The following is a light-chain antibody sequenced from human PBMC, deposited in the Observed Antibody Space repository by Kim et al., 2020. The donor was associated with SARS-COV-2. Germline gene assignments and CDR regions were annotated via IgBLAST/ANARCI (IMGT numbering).Light chain of an antibody. CDR3: QVWDITTDHPV. J-gene: IGLJ2*01. CDR2: YDT. Sequence: APGKTATTTCGGDNLGKKSVHWYQQKPGQAPVLVIYYDTQRPSGIPERFSGSKSGNTATLTISRVEAGDEAAYYCQVWDITTDHPVFGGGTRLTVL. V-gene: IGLV3-21*04. CDR1: NLGKKS.